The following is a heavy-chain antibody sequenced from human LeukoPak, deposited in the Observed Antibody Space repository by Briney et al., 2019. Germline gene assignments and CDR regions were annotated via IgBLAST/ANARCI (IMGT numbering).Heavy chain of an antibody. CDR3: AKDLASSSWRFDY. CDR2: LSGVGKT. V-gene: IGHV3-23*01. J-gene: IGHJ4*02. D-gene: IGHD6-13*01. Sequence: GGSLRLSCAASGFTLTNYGMSWVRQAPGKGLEWVSALSGVGKTYSADSVKGRFTVSRDNSKNTPYLQMDSLRAEDTAVYYCAKDLASSSWRFDYWGQGTLVTVSS. CDR1: GFTLTNYG.